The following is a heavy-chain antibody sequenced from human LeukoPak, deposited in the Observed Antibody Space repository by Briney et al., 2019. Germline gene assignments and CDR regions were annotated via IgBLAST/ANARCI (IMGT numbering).Heavy chain of an antibody. CDR2: IIPIFGTA. Sequence: ASVKLSCKASGGTFSSYAISWVRQAPGQGLEWMGGIIPIFGTANYAQKFQGRVTITADESTSTAYMELSSLRSEDAAVYYCARDPTPGVASYFGYWGQGTLVTVSS. CDR1: GGTFSSYA. CDR3: ARDPTPGVASYFGY. J-gene: IGHJ4*02. D-gene: IGHD3-3*01. V-gene: IGHV1-69*13.